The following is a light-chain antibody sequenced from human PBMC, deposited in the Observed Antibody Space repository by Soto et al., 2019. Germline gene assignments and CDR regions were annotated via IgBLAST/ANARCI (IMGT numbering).Light chain of an antibody. CDR2: SAS. V-gene: IGKV3-20*01. Sequence: EIVLTQSPGTLSLSPGERGTLSCRASQNLGTMYLAWFQQKSGQAPRLLIYSASRRATGIPDRFSGSGSGTDFTLTINRVEPEDFAVYYCQQYGSSPFTFGGGTKVDIK. CDR1: QNLGTMY. J-gene: IGKJ4*01. CDR3: QQYGSSPFT.